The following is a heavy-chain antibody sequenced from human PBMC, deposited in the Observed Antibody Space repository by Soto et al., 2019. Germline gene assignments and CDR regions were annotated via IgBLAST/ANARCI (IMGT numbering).Heavy chain of an antibody. CDR1: GFTFSSYG. CDR2: ISDDGSNK. J-gene: IGHJ4*02. V-gene: IGHV3-30*18. Sequence: QVQLVESGGGVVQPGRSLRLSCAASGFTFSSYGMHWVRQAPGKGLGWVEVISDDGSNKYYADSVKGRFTISRDNSKNTLYLEMNRLRAEDTAVYYCAKALPGYCGGDCPGFDYGGQGTLVTVSS. D-gene: IGHD2-21*02. CDR3: AKALPGYCGGDCPGFDY.